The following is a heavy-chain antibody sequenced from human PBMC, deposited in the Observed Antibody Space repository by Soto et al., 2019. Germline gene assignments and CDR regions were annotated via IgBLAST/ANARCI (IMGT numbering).Heavy chain of an antibody. CDR1: GGSINSYY. J-gene: IGHJ4*02. CDR2: INHSGST. D-gene: IGHD7-27*01. Sequence: PSETLSLTCTVSGGSINSYYWSWIRQPPGKGLEWIGEINHSGSTNYNPPLKSRVTISVDTSKNQFSLKLSSVTAADTAVYYCARGWGRIFDYWGQGTLVTVSS. V-gene: IGHV4-34*01. CDR3: ARGWGRIFDY.